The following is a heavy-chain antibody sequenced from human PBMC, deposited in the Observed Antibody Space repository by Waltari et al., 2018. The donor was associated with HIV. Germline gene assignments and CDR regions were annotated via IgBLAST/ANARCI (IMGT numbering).Heavy chain of an antibody. V-gene: IGHV3-7*01. Sequence: EVQLVESGGELAQTGGSLRLSCTASGLAFRDYWMSWVRQAAGKGLEWVANINQDESEKYYVDSVKGRFIISRDNAKNSLYLQMNSLRAEDTAVYYCVRAIAASGSYWGRGTLVTVSS. CDR1: GLAFRDYW. CDR2: INQDESEK. D-gene: IGHD3-10*01. CDR3: VRAIAASGSY. J-gene: IGHJ4*02.